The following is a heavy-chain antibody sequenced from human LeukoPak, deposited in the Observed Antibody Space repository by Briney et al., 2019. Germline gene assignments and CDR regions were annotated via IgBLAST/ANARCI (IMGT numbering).Heavy chain of an antibody. J-gene: IGHJ3*02. V-gene: IGHV4-59*08. CDR2: IYYSGST. CDR3: ARTNAFDI. CDR1: GGSISSYY. Sequence: TSETLSLTCTVSGGSISSYYWSWIRQPPGKGLEWIGYIYYSGSTNYNPSLKSRVTXSVDTSKNQFSLKLNSVTAADTAVYYCARTNAFDIWGQGTMVTVSS.